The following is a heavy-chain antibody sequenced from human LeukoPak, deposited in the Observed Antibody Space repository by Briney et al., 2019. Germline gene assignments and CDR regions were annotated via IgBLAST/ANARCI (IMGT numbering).Heavy chain of an antibody. V-gene: IGHV1-2*02. CDR1: GYTFTGYY. Sequence: ASVKVSCKASGYTFTGYYMHWVRQAPGQGLEWMRWINPNSGGTNYAQKFQGRVTMTRDTSISTAYMELSRLRSDDTAVYYCVSTAAGPAYYFDYWGQGTLVTVSS. CDR2: INPNSGGT. CDR3: VSTAAGPAYYFDY. D-gene: IGHD6-13*01. J-gene: IGHJ4*02.